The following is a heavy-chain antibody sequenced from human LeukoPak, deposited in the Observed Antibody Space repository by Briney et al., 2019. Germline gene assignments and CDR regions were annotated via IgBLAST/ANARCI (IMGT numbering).Heavy chain of an antibody. CDR2: IYYSGST. CDR1: GGSISNYY. J-gene: IGHJ4*02. Sequence: SETLSLTCTVSGGSISNYYWSWIRQPPGKGLEWIGYIYYSGSTNYNPSLKSRVTISVDTSKNQFSLKLSSVTAADTAVYYCAREAVGYHHDSSGYYGKWGQGTLVTVSS. V-gene: IGHV4-59*01. CDR3: AREAVGYHHDSSGYYGK. D-gene: IGHD3-22*01.